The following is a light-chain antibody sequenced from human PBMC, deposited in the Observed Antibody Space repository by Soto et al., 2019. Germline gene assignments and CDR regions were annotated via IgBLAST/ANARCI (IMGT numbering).Light chain of an antibody. Sequence: QSALIQPASVSGSPGRSITISCTGTSRDVGGSNYVSWYQHHPHRAPKLLIYEVSYRPSGVSSRFSGSKSGNTASLTISGLQAEDDADYYCSSYTSSNTLEVFGVGTKLTVL. J-gene: IGLJ1*01. CDR2: EVS. CDR3: SSYTSSNTLEV. CDR1: SRDVGGSNY. V-gene: IGLV2-14*01.